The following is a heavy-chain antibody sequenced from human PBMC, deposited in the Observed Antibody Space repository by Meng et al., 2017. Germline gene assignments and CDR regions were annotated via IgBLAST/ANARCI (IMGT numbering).Heavy chain of an antibody. Sequence: QVQLQPGGAGLLKPSETLSLPCAVSGGPISSSYWRWIRQPAGKGLEWIGRIYTSGSTNYNPSLKSRVTMSVDTSKNQFSLKLSSVTAADTAVYYCARVSIAAAVGGMDVWGQGTTVTVSS. CDR3: ARVSIAAAVGGMDV. D-gene: IGHD6-13*01. J-gene: IGHJ6*02. CDR2: IYTSGST. CDR1: GGPISSSY. V-gene: IGHV4-59*10.